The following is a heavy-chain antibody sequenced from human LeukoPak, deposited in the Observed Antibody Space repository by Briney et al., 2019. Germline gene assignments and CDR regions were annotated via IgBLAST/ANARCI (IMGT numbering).Heavy chain of an antibody. CDR2: IYYSGST. J-gene: IGHJ4*02. Sequence: KPSQTLSLTCTVSGGSISSGGYYWSWIRQHPGKGLEWIGYIYYSGSTYYNPSLKSRVTISVDTSKNRFSLKLSSVTAADTAVYYCAREHYDILTGYDYFDYWGQGTLVTVSS. CDR3: AREHYDILTGYDYFDY. V-gene: IGHV4-31*03. CDR1: GGSISSGGYY. D-gene: IGHD3-9*01.